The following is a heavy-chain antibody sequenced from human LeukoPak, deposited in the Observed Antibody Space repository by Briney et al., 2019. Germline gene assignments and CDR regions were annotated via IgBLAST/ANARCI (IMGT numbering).Heavy chain of an antibody. CDR2: IKQDGSDK. D-gene: IGHD2-2*01. CDR3: ARVRCSSNSCFPDY. V-gene: IGHV3-7*01. J-gene: IGHJ4*02. CDR1: GFTFSTYW. Sequence: PGGSLRLSCAASGFTFSTYWMSWVRQAPGKGLEWVANIKQDGSDKYYVDSVKGRFTISRDNAKNSLFLQMKSLRAEDTAVYYCARVRCSSNSCFPDYWGQGTLVTVSS.